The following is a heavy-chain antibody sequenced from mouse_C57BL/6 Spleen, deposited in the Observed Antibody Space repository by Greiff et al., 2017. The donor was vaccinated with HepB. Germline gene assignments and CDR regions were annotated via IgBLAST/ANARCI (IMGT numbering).Heavy chain of an antibody. J-gene: IGHJ2*01. CDR3: ARVGSSGPFDY. V-gene: IGHV1-80*01. CDR2: IYPGDGDT. D-gene: IGHD3-2*02. CDR1: GYAFSSYW. Sequence: VQLQQSGAELVKPGASVKISCKASGYAFSSYWMNWVKQRPGKGLEWIGQIYPGDGDTNYNGKFKGKATLTADKSSSTAYMQLSSLTSEESAVYFCARVGSSGPFDYWGQGTTLTVSS.